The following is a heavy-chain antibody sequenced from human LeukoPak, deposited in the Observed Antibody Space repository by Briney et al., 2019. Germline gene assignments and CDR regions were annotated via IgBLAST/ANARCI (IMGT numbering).Heavy chain of an antibody. CDR1: GGSFSGYY. CDR2: INHSGST. J-gene: IGHJ6*03. Sequence: SETLSLTCAVYGGSFSGYYWSWIRQPPGKGLEWIGEINHSGSTNYNPSLKSRVTISVDTSKNQFSLKLSSVTAADTAVYYCARERGKEYYYYHYMDVWGKGTTVTVSS. V-gene: IGHV4-34*01. CDR3: ARERGKEYYYYHYMDV.